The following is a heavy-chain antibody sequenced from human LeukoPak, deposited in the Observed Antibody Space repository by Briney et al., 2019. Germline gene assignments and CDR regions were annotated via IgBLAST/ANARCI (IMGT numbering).Heavy chain of an antibody. CDR1: GYTFTGYY. CDR3: ARDTYYYDSSGPSNY. J-gene: IGHJ4*02. CDR2: INPNSGNT. D-gene: IGHD3-22*01. Sequence: GASVKVSCKASGYTFTGYYMHWVRQAPGQGLEWMGWINPNSGNTGYAQKFQGRVTMTRNTSISTAYMELSSLRSEDTAVYYCARDTYYYDSSGPSNYWGQGTLVTVSS. V-gene: IGHV1-8*02.